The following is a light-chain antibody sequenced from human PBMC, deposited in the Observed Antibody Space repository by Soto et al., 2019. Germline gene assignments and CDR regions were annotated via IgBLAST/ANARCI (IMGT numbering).Light chain of an antibody. Sequence: EIVLTQSPATLSVSPGERCTLSCRASQSIRSNLAWYQQRPGQAPRLLIYGASITATGIPARFSGSGSGTEFTLTISSLQSEDFAVYYCQQYDNWPRTFGQGTKVE. J-gene: IGKJ1*01. CDR3: QQYDNWPRT. CDR2: GAS. CDR1: QSIRSN. V-gene: IGKV3-15*01.